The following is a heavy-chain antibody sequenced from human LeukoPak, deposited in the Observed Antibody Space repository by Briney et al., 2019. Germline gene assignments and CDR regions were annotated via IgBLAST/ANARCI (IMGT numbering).Heavy chain of an antibody. V-gene: IGHV3-53*05. CDR3: ARPSPPGDGYNPSDQ. J-gene: IGHJ4*02. CDR2: LYSGGNT. D-gene: IGHD5-24*01. CDR1: GFTVSSNY. Sequence: PGGSLRLSCAVSGFTVSSNYMSWVRQAPGKGLEWVSVLYSGGNTYYADSVKGRFTISRDNSNSMVYLQMTSLRLEDTAVYYCARPSPPGDGYNPSDQWGQGSLVIVSS.